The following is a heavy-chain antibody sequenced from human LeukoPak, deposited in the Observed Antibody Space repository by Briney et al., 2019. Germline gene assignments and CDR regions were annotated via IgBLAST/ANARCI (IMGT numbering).Heavy chain of an antibody. Sequence: ASVKVSCKASGGTFSSYAISWVRQAPGQGLEWMGGIIPIFGTANYAQKFQGRVTITADESTSTAYMELSSLRSEDTAVYYCARGYQPLYRNYYYYYYMDVWGKGTTVTVSS. J-gene: IGHJ6*03. CDR2: IIPIFGTA. D-gene: IGHD2-2*02. CDR1: GGTFSSYA. V-gene: IGHV1-69*13. CDR3: ARGYQPLYRNYYYYYYMDV.